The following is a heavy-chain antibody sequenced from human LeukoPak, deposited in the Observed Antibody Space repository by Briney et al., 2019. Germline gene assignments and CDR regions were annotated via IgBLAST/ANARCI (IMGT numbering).Heavy chain of an antibody. D-gene: IGHD3-3*01. CDR3: ARVFRWFDP. Sequence: SETLSLTCTVSGGSISSYYWSWIRQPPGKGLEWIGYIHYSGSTNHNPSLKSRVTISVDTSKNQFSLKLSSVTAADTAVYYCARVFRWFDPWGQGTLVTVSS. J-gene: IGHJ5*02. CDR2: IHYSGST. V-gene: IGHV4-59*01. CDR1: GGSISSYY.